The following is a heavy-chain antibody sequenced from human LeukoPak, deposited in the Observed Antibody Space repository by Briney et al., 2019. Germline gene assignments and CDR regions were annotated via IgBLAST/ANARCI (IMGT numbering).Heavy chain of an antibody. J-gene: IGHJ6*03. V-gene: IGHV1-2*02. CDR3: ARVKDRISMVRGVLSPQNYYYYYMDV. CDR2: INPNSGGT. CDR1: GYTFTDYY. Sequence: ASVEASCKAAGYTFTDYYMHWVRQAPGQGLEWMGWINPNSGGTNYAQKFQGRVTMTRDTSISTAYMELSRLRSEDTAVYYCARVKDRISMVRGVLSPQNYYYYYMDVWGKGTTVTVSS. D-gene: IGHD3-10*01.